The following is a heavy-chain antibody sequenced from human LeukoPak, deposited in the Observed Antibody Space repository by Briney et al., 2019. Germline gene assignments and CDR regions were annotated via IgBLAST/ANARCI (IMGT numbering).Heavy chain of an antibody. V-gene: IGHV3-23*01. Sequence: GESLRLSCAASGFTFSNYAMHWVRQAPGKGLEWVSTIDGPTFRTHYADSVMGRFTISRDNSKNTLYLQMNSLRAEDTAIYFCTTWVGALFDFWGQGTLVTVSS. CDR2: IDGPTFRT. D-gene: IGHD1-26*01. CDR1: GFTFSNYA. J-gene: IGHJ4*02. CDR3: TTWVGALFDF.